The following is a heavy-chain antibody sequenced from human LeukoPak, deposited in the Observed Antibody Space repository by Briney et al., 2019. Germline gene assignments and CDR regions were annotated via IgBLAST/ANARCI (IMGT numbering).Heavy chain of an antibody. CDR3: ARYGGGWFDP. D-gene: IGHD3-10*01. V-gene: IGHV4-30-4*01. CDR2: VYHTGST. J-gene: IGHJ5*02. Sequence: SETLSLTCTVSGGSISSGDYYWSWIRQPPGKGLQWIGYVYHTGSTYYNPSLKSRVTISMDKSKNQFFLKLSSVIAADTAVYYCARYGGGWFDPWGQGTLVTVSS. CDR1: GGSISSGDYY.